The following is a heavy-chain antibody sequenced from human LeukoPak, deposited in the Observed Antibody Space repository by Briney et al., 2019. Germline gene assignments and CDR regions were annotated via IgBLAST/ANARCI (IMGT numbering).Heavy chain of an antibody. CDR1: GYSFTSYW. V-gene: IGHV5-51*01. D-gene: IGHD3-22*01. CDR3: ARHGSRRNYYDSSGYYYY. Sequence: GESLKISCKGSGYSFTSYWIGWVRQMPGKGLEWMGIIYPGDSDTRYSPSFQGQVTISADKSISTAYLQWSSLEASDTAMYYCARHGSRRNYYDSSGYYYYWGQGTLVTVSS. CDR2: IYPGDSDT. J-gene: IGHJ4*02.